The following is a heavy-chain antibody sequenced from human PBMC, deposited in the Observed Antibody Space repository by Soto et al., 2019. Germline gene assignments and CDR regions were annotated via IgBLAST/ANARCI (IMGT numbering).Heavy chain of an antibody. CDR2: LDHEHGET. CDR1: RFTLTESS. J-gene: IGHJ3*01. Sequence: QVQVVQSGAEVKKPGASVKVSCKVPRFTLTESSFHWVRQAPGKGREWMGTLDHEHGETNNTETFQGRVSLTGVPSADIAYMALRGLKSEDSAFYYFSTDKRIVCTREALAVWGLGTLVTVSS. V-gene: IGHV1-24*01. CDR3: STDKRIVCTREALAV. D-gene: IGHD1-26*01.